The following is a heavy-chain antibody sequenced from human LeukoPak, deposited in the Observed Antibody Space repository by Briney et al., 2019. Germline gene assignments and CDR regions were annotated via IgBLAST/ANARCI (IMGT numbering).Heavy chain of an antibody. J-gene: IGHJ4*02. CDR2: ISGSGGST. Sequence: GGSLRLSCAASGFTFSSYAMSWVRQAPGKGLEWVSAISGSGGSTYYADSVKGGFTLSRDNSKNTLYLQMNSLRAEDTAVYYCAPFSYDSSGYYSWGQGTLVTASS. CDR3: APFSYDSSGYYS. CDR1: GFTFSSYA. D-gene: IGHD3-22*01. V-gene: IGHV3-23*01.